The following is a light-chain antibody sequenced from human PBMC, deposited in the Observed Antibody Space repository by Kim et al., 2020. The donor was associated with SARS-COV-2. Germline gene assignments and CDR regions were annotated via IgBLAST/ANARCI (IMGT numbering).Light chain of an antibody. CDR3: CSYAGSSTFT. CDR1: SSDVGTYNL. Sequence: GQSITISCTGTSSDVGTYNLVSWYQKYPDKAPKLIIYEVSKRPSGVSNRFSGSKSGNTASLTISGLQAEDEADYYCCSYAGSSTFTFGGGTQLTVL. V-gene: IGLV2-23*02. CDR2: EVS. J-gene: IGLJ2*01.